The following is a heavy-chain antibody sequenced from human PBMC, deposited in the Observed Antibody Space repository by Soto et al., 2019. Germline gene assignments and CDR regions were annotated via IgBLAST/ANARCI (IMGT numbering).Heavy chain of an antibody. Sequence: ESLKISCKGSGYSFTSYWISWVRQMPGKGLEWMGRIDPSDSYTNYSPSFQGHVTISADKSISTAYLQWSSLKASDTAMYYCARPRSGSYRLDYYGMDVWGQGTTVTVS. D-gene: IGHD3-10*01. V-gene: IGHV5-10-1*01. J-gene: IGHJ6*02. CDR1: GYSFTSYW. CDR2: IDPSDSYT. CDR3: ARPRSGSYRLDYYGMDV.